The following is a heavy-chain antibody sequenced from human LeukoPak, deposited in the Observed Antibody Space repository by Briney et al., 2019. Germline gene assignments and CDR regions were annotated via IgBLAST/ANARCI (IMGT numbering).Heavy chain of an antibody. J-gene: IGHJ3*02. CDR3: XXXXXXXDSSGSLPNDAFDI. CDR1: GFTFSSYA. D-gene: IGHD3-22*01. Sequence: PGGSLRLSCAASGFTFSSYAMSWVRQAPGKGLEWVSAISGSGGSTYYADSVKGRFTISRDNSKNTLYLQMNSLRAEDTAVYYXXXXXXXXDSSGSLPNDAFDIWGQGTMVTVSS. V-gene: IGHV3-23*01. CDR2: ISGSGGST.